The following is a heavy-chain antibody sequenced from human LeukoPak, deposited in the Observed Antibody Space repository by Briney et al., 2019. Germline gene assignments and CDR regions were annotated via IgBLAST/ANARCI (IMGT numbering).Heavy chain of an antibody. J-gene: IGHJ6*03. V-gene: IGHV1-3*03. CDR1: GYTFTSYA. CDR2: INAGNGNT. Sequence: ASVKVSCKASGYTFTSYAMHWVRQAPGQRLEWMGWINAGNGNTKYSQEFQGRVTITRDTSASTAYMELSSLRSEDMAVYYCARDFQWLVLGPSYYMDVWGKGTTVTVSS. D-gene: IGHD6-19*01. CDR3: ARDFQWLVLGPSYYMDV.